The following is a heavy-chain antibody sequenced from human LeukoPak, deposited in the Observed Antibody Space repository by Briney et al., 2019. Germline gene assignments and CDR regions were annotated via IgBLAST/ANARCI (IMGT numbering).Heavy chain of an antibody. CDR2: MWTSGST. Sequence: SETLSLTCTVSGGSISTYYWSWIRQPAGKGLEWIGRMWTSGSTNYNPSLKSRVTMSVDTSKNQFSLKLSSVTAADTAVYYCARTEYQLPRFDYWGQGTLVTVSS. CDR1: GGSISTYY. CDR3: ARTEYQLPRFDY. V-gene: IGHV4-4*07. J-gene: IGHJ4*02. D-gene: IGHD2-2*01.